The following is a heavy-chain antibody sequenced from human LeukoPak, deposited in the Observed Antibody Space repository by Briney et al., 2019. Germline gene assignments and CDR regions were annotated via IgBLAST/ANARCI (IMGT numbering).Heavy chain of an antibody. J-gene: IGHJ4*02. Sequence: TGGSLRLSCAASGFTFSSYEMNWVRQAPGKGLEWVSYISSRGSTIYYADSVKGRFTISGDNAKNSLYLQMNSLRAEDTAVYYCARDKQYSGSYDSFDYWGQGTLVTVSS. CDR1: GFTFSSYE. CDR3: ARDKQYSGSYDSFDY. D-gene: IGHD1-26*01. CDR2: ISSRGSTI. V-gene: IGHV3-48*03.